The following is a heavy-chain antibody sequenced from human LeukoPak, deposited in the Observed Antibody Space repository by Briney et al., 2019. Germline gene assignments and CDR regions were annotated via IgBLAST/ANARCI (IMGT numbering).Heavy chain of an antibody. J-gene: IGHJ3*02. CDR1: GFTFSSYE. CDR2: ISSSGSTI. Sequence: GGSLRLSCAASGFTFSSYEMNWVRQAPGKGLEWVSYISSSGSTIYYADSVKGRFTISRDNAKNSLYLQMNSLRAEDTAVYYCARDGSMVRGVIKPSAIDIWGQGTMVTVSS. D-gene: IGHD3-10*01. V-gene: IGHV3-48*03. CDR3: ARDGSMVRGVIKPSAIDI.